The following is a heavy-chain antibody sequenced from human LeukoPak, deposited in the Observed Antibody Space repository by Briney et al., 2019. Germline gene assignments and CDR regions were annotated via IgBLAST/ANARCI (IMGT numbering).Heavy chain of an antibody. Sequence: GGSLRLSCAASGFTFSSYGMSWVRQAPGKGLEWVSGISGSGGSTYYADSVKGRFTISRDNSKNTLYLQMNSLRAEDTAVHYCAKDLGRYCSGGSCHHGLDYWGQGTLVTVSS. J-gene: IGHJ4*02. CDR1: GFTFSSYG. CDR3: AKDLGRYCSGGSCHHGLDY. CDR2: ISGSGGST. D-gene: IGHD2-15*01. V-gene: IGHV3-23*01.